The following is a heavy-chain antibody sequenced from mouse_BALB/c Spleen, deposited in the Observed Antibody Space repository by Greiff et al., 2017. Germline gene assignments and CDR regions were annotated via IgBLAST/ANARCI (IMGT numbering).Heavy chain of an antibody. J-gene: IGHJ3*01. V-gene: IGHV3-2*02. CDR1: GYSITSDYA. CDR3: AREITTRFAY. Sequence: EVKLQESGPGLVKPSQSLSLTCTVTGYSITSDYAWNWIRQFPGNKLEWMGYISYSGSTSYNPSLKSRISITRDTSKNQFFLQLNSVTTEDTATYYCAREITTRFAYWGQGTLVTVSA. CDR2: ISYSGST. D-gene: IGHD2-4*01.